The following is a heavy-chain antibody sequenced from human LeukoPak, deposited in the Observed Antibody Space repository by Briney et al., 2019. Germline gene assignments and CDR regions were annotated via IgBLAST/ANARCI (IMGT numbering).Heavy chain of an antibody. V-gene: IGHV1-8*01. D-gene: IGHD4-17*01. CDR3: ARDSPYGDYVYFDY. J-gene: IGHJ4*02. CDR1: GYTFTSYD. CDR2: MNPNSGNT. Sequence: ASVKVSCKASGYTFTSYDINWVRQATGQGLEWMGWMNPNSGNTGYAQKFQGRVTMTRNTSISTAYMELSSLRSEDTAVYYCARDSPYGDYVYFDYWGQGTLVTVSS.